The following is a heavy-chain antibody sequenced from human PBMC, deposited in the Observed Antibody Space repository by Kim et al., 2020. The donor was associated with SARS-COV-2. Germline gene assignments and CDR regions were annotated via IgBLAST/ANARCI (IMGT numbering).Heavy chain of an antibody. D-gene: IGHD2-15*01. CDR1: GGSISSYY. CDR3: ARAVVVAATVDWFDP. J-gene: IGHJ5*02. Sequence: SETLSLTCTVSGGSISSYYWSWIRQPPGKGLEWIGYIYYSGSTNYNPSLKSRVTISVDTSKNQFSLKLSSVTAADTAVYYCARAVVVAATVDWFDPWGQGTLVTVSS. CDR2: IYYSGST. V-gene: IGHV4-59*13.